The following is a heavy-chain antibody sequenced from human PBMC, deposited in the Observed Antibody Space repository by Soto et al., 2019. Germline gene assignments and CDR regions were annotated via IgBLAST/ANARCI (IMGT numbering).Heavy chain of an antibody. Sequence: QVQLVESGGGVVQPGRSLRLSCAASGFTFSSYAMHWVRQAPGKGLEWVAVISYDGSNKYYADSVKGRFTISRDNSKNTLYLQMNSLRAEDTAVYYCARGREMATNGAVDYWGQGTLVTVSS. CDR1: GFTFSSYA. D-gene: IGHD5-12*01. CDR2: ISYDGSNK. V-gene: IGHV3-30-3*01. CDR3: ARGREMATNGAVDY. J-gene: IGHJ4*02.